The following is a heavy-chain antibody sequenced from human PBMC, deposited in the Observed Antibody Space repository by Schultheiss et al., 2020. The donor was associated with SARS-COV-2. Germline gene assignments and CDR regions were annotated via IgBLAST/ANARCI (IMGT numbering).Heavy chain of an antibody. CDR3: ARTGRPVPDRDFGFDY. CDR1: GFTFSNYW. V-gene: IGHV3-23*01. J-gene: IGHJ4*02. D-gene: IGHD5-24*01. CDR2: ISGSGGST. Sequence: GSLRLSCTASGFTFSNYWMHWVRQAPGKGLEWVSAISGSGGSTYYADSVKGRFTISRDNSKNTLYLQMNSLRAEDTAVYSCARTGRPVPDRDFGFDYWGQGTLVTVSS.